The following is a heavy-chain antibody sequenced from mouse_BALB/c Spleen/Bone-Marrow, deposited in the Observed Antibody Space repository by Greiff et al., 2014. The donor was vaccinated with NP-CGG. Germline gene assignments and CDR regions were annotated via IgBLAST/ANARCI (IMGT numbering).Heavy chain of an antibody. CDR2: ISYSGST. D-gene: IGHD1-1*01. Sequence: VQLEQSGPGLVKPSQSLSLTCTVTGYSITSDYTWNWIRQFPGKKLEWMGYISYSGSTSYNPSLKSRISLTRDTSKNQFFLQLNSVTTEDTATYYCARNAYYYGNREFHYWGQGTLVTVSA. J-gene: IGHJ3*01. V-gene: IGHV3-2*02. CDR3: ARNAYYYGNREFHY. CDR1: GYSITSDYT.